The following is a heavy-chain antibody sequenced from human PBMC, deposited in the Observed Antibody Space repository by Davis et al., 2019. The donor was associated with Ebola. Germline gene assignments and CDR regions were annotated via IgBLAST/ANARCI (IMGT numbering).Heavy chain of an antibody. CDR3: ARFSRVGKIFSDY. D-gene: IGHD3-9*01. Sequence: GESLKISCAASGFTFSSYGMHWVRQAPGKGLEWVAVISYDGSNKYYADSVKGRFTISRDNAKNSLYLQMNSLRADDTAVYYCARFSRVGKIFSDYWGQGTLVTVSS. J-gene: IGHJ4*02. CDR2: ISYDGSNK. CDR1: GFTFSSYG. V-gene: IGHV3-30*03.